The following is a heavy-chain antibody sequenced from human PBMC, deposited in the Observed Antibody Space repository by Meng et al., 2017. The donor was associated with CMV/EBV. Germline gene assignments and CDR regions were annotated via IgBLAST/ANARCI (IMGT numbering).Heavy chain of an antibody. CDR1: GGSFSGYY. CDR3: ARGRQWLVRGWFDP. D-gene: IGHD6-19*01. Sequence: QLQEGGVGLLKPSETLSHTCAFYGGSFSGYYWSWIRQPPGKGLEWIGEINHSGSTNYNPFLKSRVTISVDTSKNQFSLKLSSVTAADTAVYYCARGRQWLVRGWFDPWGQGTLVTVSS. J-gene: IGHJ5*02. CDR2: INHSGST. V-gene: IGHV4-34*01.